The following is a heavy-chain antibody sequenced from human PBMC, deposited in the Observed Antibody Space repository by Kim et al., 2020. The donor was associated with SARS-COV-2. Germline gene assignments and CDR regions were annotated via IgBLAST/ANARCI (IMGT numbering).Heavy chain of an antibody. J-gene: IGHJ4*02. D-gene: IGHD3-22*01. CDR2: IYYSGST. CDR3: ATHGTITMIVVFIVPGYFDY. CDR1: GGSISSSSYY. V-gene: IGHV4-39*01. Sequence: SETLSLTCTVSGGSISSSSYYWGWIRQPPGKGLEWIGSIYYSGSTYYNPSLKSRVTISVDTSKNQFSLKLSSVTAADTAVYYCATHGTITMIVVFIVPGYFDYWGQGTLLTVSS.